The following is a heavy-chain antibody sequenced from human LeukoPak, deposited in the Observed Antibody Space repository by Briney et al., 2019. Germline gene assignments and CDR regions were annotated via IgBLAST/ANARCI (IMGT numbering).Heavy chain of an antibody. CDR2: ISDDGSNK. D-gene: IGHD4-17*01. Sequence: PGRSLRLSCAASGFTFRTYAMNWVRQAPGKGLEWVAVISDDGSNKYYAESVKGQFTISRDNSKNTLYLQMNSLRAEDTAVYYCARAFSTTASDSWGQGTLVTVSP. V-gene: IGHV3-30*04. CDR3: ARAFSTTASDS. CDR1: GFTFRTYA. J-gene: IGHJ4*02.